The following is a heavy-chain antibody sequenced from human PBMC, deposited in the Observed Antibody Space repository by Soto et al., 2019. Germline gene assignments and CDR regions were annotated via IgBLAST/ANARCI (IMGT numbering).Heavy chain of an antibody. CDR2: IYHTGTT. J-gene: IGHJ6*02. CDR3: ATSSGSAYGLDV. V-gene: IGHV4-4*02. CDR1: AGSISTTNW. D-gene: IGHD3-10*01. Sequence: SETLSLTCAVSAGSISTTNWYVWVRQPPGMGLEWIGEIYHTGTTTYNPSLKSRVTMSVDTSKNQFSLRLSFVTAADTAVYYCATSSGSAYGLDVWGPGAKVTVS.